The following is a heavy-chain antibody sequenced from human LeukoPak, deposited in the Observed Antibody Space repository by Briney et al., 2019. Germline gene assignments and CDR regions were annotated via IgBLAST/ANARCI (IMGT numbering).Heavy chain of an antibody. CDR3: AKDYVWFDS. J-gene: IGHJ5*01. CDR1: GFTFSGYA. CDR2: ITGSGGST. Sequence: GGSLRLSCAASGFTFSGYAMTWGREAPGKGLEWVSAITGSGGSTYYADSVKGRFTISRDNSKNRLYLQMHTLRAENTALYYCAKDYVWFDSSGQGTLVTVSS. V-gene: IGHV3-23*01. D-gene: IGHD3-16*01.